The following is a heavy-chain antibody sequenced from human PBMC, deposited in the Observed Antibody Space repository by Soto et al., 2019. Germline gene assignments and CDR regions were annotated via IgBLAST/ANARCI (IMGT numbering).Heavy chain of an antibody. J-gene: IGHJ4*02. D-gene: IGHD3-10*01. CDR3: AWGWFGEF. Sequence: QVQLVESGGGVVQPGRSLRLSCAASEFTFSSYGMHWVRQAPGKGLEWVAVIWYDGSNKYYADSVKGRFTISRDKSKNMRYLQMNSLRAEDTAVYYCAWGWFGEFWGQGTLVTVSS. CDR1: EFTFSSYG. V-gene: IGHV3-33*01. CDR2: IWYDGSNK.